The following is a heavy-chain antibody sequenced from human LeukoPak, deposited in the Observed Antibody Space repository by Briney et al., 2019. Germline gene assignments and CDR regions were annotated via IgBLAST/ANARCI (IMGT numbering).Heavy chain of an antibody. CDR2: ISSSSSYI. CDR1: GFTFSSYS. V-gene: IGHV3-21*01. CDR3: ARARGLWFGAYDAFDI. Sequence: PGGSLRLSCAASGFTFSSYSMNWVRQAPGKGLEWVSSISSSSSYIYYADSVKGRFTISRDNAKNSLYLQMNSLRGEDTAVYYCARARGLWFGAYDAFDIWGQGTMVTVSS. D-gene: IGHD3-10*01. J-gene: IGHJ3*02.